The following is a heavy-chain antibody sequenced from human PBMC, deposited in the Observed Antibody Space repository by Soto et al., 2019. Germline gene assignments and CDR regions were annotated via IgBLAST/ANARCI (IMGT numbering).Heavy chain of an antibody. CDR3: AKQGHMAATPADAFDI. J-gene: IGHJ3*02. Sequence: GESLSSSFKVSGMTFMNHWIVWARQMLGKGLEWMGTIYPVDADARYSASFAGKVAISVDKSIPTSNLHRSSLEASASAMYYCAKQGHMAATPADAFDIWGHGTMVT. V-gene: IGHV5-51*01. D-gene: IGHD6-19*01. CDR1: GMTFMNHW. CDR2: IYPVDADA.